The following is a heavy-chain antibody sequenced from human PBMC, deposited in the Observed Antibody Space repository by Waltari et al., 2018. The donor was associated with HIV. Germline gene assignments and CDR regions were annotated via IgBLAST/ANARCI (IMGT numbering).Heavy chain of an antibody. J-gene: IGHJ5*02. CDR2: IWYDGTEK. Sequence: QVQLVESGGGVVQPGRSLRLSCEPSGFTFKSYGMHWVRQAPGKGLEWVAVIWYDGTEKHYVDSVKGRFVISRDNSKNTLYLQMNSLRPEDTAMYYCAKDANTFHEFGPNWLDPWGQGTLVIVSS. CDR1: GFTFKSYG. D-gene: IGHD3-10*01. V-gene: IGHV3-33*06. CDR3: AKDANTFHEFGPNWLDP.